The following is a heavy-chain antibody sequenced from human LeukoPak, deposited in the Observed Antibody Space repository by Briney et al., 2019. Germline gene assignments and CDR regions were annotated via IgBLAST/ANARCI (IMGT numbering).Heavy chain of an antibody. J-gene: IGHJ3*02. Sequence: PGGSLRLSCAASGFTFSSYEMNWVRQAPGKGLEWVSYIRSSGSTIYYADSVKGRFTISRDNSKNSLYLQMNSLRAEDTAVYYCARDFLSTVDDTAIAAGAPDAFDIWGQGTMVTVSS. CDR1: GFTFSSYE. CDR3: ARDFLSTVDDTAIAAGAPDAFDI. V-gene: IGHV3-48*03. CDR2: IRSSGSTI. D-gene: IGHD5-18*01.